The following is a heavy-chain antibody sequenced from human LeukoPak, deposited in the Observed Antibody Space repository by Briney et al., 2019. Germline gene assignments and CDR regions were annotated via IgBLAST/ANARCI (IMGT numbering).Heavy chain of an antibody. Sequence: SETLSLTCTVSGGSLGSSTYYWGWIRQPPGKGLEWIGEINYSGSTNYNPSLKSRVTISVDTSKNQFSLELSSVTAADTAVYYCARRKRGYSGYEGNYYFDYWGQGTLVTVSS. J-gene: IGHJ4*02. CDR2: INYSGST. D-gene: IGHD5-12*01. CDR3: ARRKRGYSGYEGNYYFDY. CDR1: GGSLGSSTYY. V-gene: IGHV4-39*07.